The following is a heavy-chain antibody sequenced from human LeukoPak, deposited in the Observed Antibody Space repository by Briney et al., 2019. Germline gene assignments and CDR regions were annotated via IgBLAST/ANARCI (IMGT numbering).Heavy chain of an antibody. J-gene: IGHJ4*02. V-gene: IGHV4-38-2*02. CDR2: IYYSGRT. D-gene: IGHD5-18*01. CDR3: ARLRVRGYGYGPWEGPTWLDY. CDR1: GYSISSGYY. Sequence: SETLSLTCTVSGYSISSGYYWGWIRQPPGQGLEWIGTIYYSGRTNYSGRTNYNSSLKSRVTISIDTSKNQFSLKLSSVTAADTAVYYCARLRVRGYGYGPWEGPTWLDYWGQGTLVTVSS.